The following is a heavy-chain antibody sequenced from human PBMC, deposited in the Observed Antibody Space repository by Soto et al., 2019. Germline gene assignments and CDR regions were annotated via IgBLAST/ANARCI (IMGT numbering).Heavy chain of an antibody. CDR1: GFTFDDYA. CDR3: AICVVATNDDAFDI. V-gene: IGHV3-9*01. CDR2: ISWNSGSI. Sequence: EVQLVESGGGLVQPGRSLRLSCAASGFTFDDYAMHWVRQAPGKGLEWVAGISWNSGSIGYADSVKGRFTISRDNAKNSLYLQMNSLRAEDTALYYCAICVVATNDDAFDIWGQGTIVTVSS. D-gene: IGHD2-2*01. J-gene: IGHJ3*02.